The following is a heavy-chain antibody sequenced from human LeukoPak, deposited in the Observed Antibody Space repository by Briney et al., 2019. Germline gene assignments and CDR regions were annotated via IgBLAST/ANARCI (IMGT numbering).Heavy chain of an antibody. CDR2: ISSSSSYI. D-gene: IGHD1-26*01. Sequence: GGSLRLSCAASRFTFSSYSMNWVRQAPGKGLEWVSSISSSSSYIYYADSVKGRFTISRDNAKNSLYLHMNSLRAEDTAVYYCVREAAATLFDYWGQGTLVTVSS. CDR1: RFTFSSYS. V-gene: IGHV3-21*01. J-gene: IGHJ4*02. CDR3: VREAAATLFDY.